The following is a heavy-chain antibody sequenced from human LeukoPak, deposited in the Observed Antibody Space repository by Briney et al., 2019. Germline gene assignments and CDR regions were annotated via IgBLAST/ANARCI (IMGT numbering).Heavy chain of an antibody. J-gene: IGHJ3*02. CDR3: SRKLYDYGDYLRDAFDI. Sequence: SVKVSCKASGGTFNSYAISWVRQAPGQGLEWMGGIIPIFGTPNYAQKFQGRVTITADESTSTAYMELSSLRSEDTAVYYCSRKLYDYGDYLRDAFDIWGQGTMVTVSS. CDR2: IIPIFGTP. V-gene: IGHV1-69*13. CDR1: GGTFNSYA. D-gene: IGHD4-17*01.